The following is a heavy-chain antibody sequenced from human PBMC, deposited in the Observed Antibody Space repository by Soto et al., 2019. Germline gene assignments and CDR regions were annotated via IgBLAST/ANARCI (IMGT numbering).Heavy chain of an antibody. CDR2: ISAYNGNT. CDR3: ARVRRYYDSSGQSDFDY. Sequence: QVQLVQSGAEVKKPGASVKVSCKASGYTFTSYGISWVRQAPGQGLEWMGWISAYNGNTNYAQKLQGRVTMTTDTSTSTAYMELRSLRSDDTAMYYCARVRRYYDSSGQSDFDYWGQGTLVTVSS. V-gene: IGHV1-18*01. CDR1: GYTFTSYG. J-gene: IGHJ4*02. D-gene: IGHD3-22*01.